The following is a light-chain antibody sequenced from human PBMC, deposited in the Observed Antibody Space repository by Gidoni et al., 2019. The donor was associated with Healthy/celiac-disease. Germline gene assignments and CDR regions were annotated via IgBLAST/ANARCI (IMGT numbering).Light chain of an antibody. CDR2: GAS. J-gene: IGKJ1*01. V-gene: IGKV3-20*01. CDR1: QSVSSSY. CDR3: QQYGSSPWT. Sequence: EIVLTQSPGTLPLSPGERATLSCRASQSVSSSYLAWYQQKPGQAPRRLIYGASSRATGIPDRFSGTGSGTDFTLTIRRLEPEDFAVYYCQQYGSSPWTFGQGTKVEIK.